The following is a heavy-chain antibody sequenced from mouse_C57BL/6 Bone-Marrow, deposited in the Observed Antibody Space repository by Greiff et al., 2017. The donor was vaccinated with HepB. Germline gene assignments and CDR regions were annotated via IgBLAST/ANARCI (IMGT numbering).Heavy chain of an antibody. V-gene: IGHV14-4*01. J-gene: IGHJ3*01. CDR3: TTEDGYYGCAY. CDR1: GFNIKDDY. CDR2: IDPENGDT. Sequence: VQLQQSGAELVRPGASVKLSCTASGFNIKDDYMHWVKQRPEQGLEWIGWIDPENGDTEYASKFQGKATITADTSSNTAYLQLNSLTSEDTAVYYCTTEDGYYGCAYWGQGTLVTVSA. D-gene: IGHD2-3*01.